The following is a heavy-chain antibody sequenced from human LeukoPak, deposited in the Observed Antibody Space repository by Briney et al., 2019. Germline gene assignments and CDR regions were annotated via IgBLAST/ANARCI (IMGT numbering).Heavy chain of an antibody. D-gene: IGHD6-13*01. Sequence: ASVKVSCKASGCTFSSYAISWVRQAPGQGLEWMGGIIPIFGTANYAQKFQGRVTITADESTSTAYMELSSLRSEDTAVYYCARIAAAGSYYYYYMDVWGKGTTVTVSS. CDR1: GCTFSSYA. CDR3: ARIAAAGSYYYYYMDV. CDR2: IIPIFGTA. J-gene: IGHJ6*03. V-gene: IGHV1-69*13.